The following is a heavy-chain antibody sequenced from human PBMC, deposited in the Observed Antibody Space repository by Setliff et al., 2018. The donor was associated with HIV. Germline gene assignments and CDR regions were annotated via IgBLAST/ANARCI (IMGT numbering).Heavy chain of an antibody. CDR3: VKDVGSGTYSQSFDC. D-gene: IGHD3-10*01. V-gene: IGHV3-9*01. CDR1: GFRFDDFA. Sequence: SLKISCAPSGFRFDDFAMHWVRQVPGKGLEWISGISWNSELIGYADSVKGRFTIYRDNVKNSLSLQMNSLRVADTALYYCVKDVGSGTYSQSFDCWGPGTLVTVSS. J-gene: IGHJ4*02. CDR2: ISWNSELI.